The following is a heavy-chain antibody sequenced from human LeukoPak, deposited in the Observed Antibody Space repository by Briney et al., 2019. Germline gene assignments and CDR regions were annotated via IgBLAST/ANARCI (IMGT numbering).Heavy chain of an antibody. CDR3: ARLWGIRWVFDY. CDR1: GGSISSYY. V-gene: IGHV4-59*08. D-gene: IGHD4-23*01. Sequence: ETLSLTCTVSGGSISSYYWSWIRQPPGKGLEWIGYIYYSGSTNYNPSLKSRVTISVDTSKNQFSLKLSSVTAADTAVYYCARLWGIRWVFDYWGQGTLVTVSS. CDR2: IYYSGST. J-gene: IGHJ4*02.